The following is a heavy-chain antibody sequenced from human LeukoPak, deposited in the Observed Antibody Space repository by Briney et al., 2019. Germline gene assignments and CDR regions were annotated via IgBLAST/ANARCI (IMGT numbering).Heavy chain of an antibody. Sequence: ASVKVSCKASGGTFSSYAISWVRQAPGQGLEWMGRIIPILGIANYAQKFQGRVTITADKSTSTAYMELSSLRSEDTAVYYCAKEPIFSYHFDFWGQGTLVTVSS. D-gene: IGHD3-9*01. CDR3: AKEPIFSYHFDF. J-gene: IGHJ4*02. V-gene: IGHV1-69*04. CDR2: IIPILGIA. CDR1: GGTFSSYA.